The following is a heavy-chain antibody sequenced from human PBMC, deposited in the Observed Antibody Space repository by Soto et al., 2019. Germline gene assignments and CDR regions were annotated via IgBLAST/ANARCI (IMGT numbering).Heavy chain of an antibody. J-gene: IGHJ4*02. CDR2: ISGSGGST. D-gene: IGHD3-22*01. CDR3: AAIVVVITTNALPFDY. Sequence: GGSLRLSCAASGFTFSSYAMSWVRQAPGKGLEWVSAISGSGGSTYYADSVKGRFTISRDNSKNTLYLQMNSLRAEDTAVYYCAAIVVVITTNALPFDYWGQGTLVTVSS. CDR1: GFTFSSYA. V-gene: IGHV3-23*01.